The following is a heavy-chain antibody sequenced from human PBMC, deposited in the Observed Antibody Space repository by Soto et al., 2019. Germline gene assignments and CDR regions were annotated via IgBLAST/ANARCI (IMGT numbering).Heavy chain of an antibody. CDR2: ISYDGSNK. V-gene: IGHV3-30*18. J-gene: IGHJ6*02. D-gene: IGHD2-15*01. CDR3: AKDGRAATGHYYYGMDV. CDR1: GFTFSSYG. Sequence: GSLRLSCAASGFTFSSYGMHWVRQAPGKGLEWVAVISYDGSNKYYADSVKGRFTISRDNSKNTLYLQMNSLRAEDTAVYYCAKDGRAATGHYYYGMDVWGQGTTVTVSS.